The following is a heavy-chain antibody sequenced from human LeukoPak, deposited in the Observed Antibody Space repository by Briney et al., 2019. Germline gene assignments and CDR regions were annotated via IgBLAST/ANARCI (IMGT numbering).Heavy chain of an antibody. D-gene: IGHD3-3*01. CDR2: IIPIFGTA. Sequence: SVKVSCKASGGTFSSYAISWVRQAPGLGLEWMGGIIPIFGTANYAQKFQGRVTITADESTSTAYMELSSLRSEDTAVYYCARHYDFWSGYPYESYYMDVWGKGTTVTVSS. CDR3: ARHYDFWSGYPYESYYMDV. CDR1: GGTFSSYA. J-gene: IGHJ6*03. V-gene: IGHV1-69*01.